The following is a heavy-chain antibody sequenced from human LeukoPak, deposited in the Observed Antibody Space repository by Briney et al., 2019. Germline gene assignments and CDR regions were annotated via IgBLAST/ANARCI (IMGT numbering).Heavy chain of an antibody. CDR1: GFTFSSYA. V-gene: IGHV3-23*01. CDR3: AKGLQWEVPFDY. Sequence: GGSLRLSCAASGFTFSSYAMSWVRQAPGKGLEWVSALSRSGGKTYYADSVKGRFTISRDSSKNTLYLQMNSLRAEDTALYYCAKGLQWEVPFDYWGQGTLVTVSS. D-gene: IGHD1-26*01. J-gene: IGHJ4*02. CDR2: LSRSGGKT.